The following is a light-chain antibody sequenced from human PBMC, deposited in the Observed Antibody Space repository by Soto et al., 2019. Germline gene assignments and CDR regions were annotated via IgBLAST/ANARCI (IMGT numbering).Light chain of an antibody. CDR3: AAWDDSLNGPV. CDR1: SSNIGRNT. CDR2: SNN. V-gene: IGLV1-44*01. Sequence: QSVLTQPPSASGTPGQRVTISWSGSSSNIGRNTVNWYQQLPGMTPKLLISSNNQRPSGVPDRFSGSKSGTSASLAISGLQSEDEADYYCAAWDDSLNGPVFGGGTKLTVL. J-gene: IGLJ3*02.